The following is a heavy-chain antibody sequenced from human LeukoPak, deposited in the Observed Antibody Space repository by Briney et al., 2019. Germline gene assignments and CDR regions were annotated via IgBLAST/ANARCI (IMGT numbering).Heavy chain of an antibody. CDR2: IIPIFGTA. J-gene: IGHJ6*03. V-gene: IGHV1-69*05. Sequence: SVKVSCKASGGTFSSYAISWVRQAPGQGLEWMGGIIPIFGTANYAQKFQGRVTITTDESMSTAYMELSSLRSEDTAVYYCARGPGARSGYLELAANYYYYMDVWGKGTTVTVSS. CDR3: ARGPGARSGYLELAANYYYYMDV. CDR1: GGTFSSYA. D-gene: IGHD3-3*01.